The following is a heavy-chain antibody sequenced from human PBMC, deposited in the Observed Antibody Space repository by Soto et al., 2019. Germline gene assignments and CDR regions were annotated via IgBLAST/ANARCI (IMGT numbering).Heavy chain of an antibody. Sequence: SVKVSFNASGGSFIGYASICVRQPPGQGLEWMGGIIPIFGTANYAQKFQGRVTITADESTSTAYMELSSLRSEDTAVYYCASEDGGDYLYYYGMDVWGQGTTVTVSS. CDR2: IIPIFGTA. CDR3: ASEDGGDYLYYYGMDV. D-gene: IGHD4-17*01. V-gene: IGHV1-69*01. J-gene: IGHJ6*02. CDR1: GGSFIGYA.